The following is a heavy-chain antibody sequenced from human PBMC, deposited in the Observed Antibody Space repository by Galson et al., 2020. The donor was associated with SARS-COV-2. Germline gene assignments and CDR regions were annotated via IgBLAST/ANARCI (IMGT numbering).Heavy chain of an antibody. CDR2: IYTSGST. J-gene: IGHJ6*02. V-gene: IGHV4-61*02. CDR1: GGSISSGSYY. CDR3: ARGVAARVYYYYYGMDV. D-gene: IGHD6-6*01. Sequence: ETSETLSLTCTVSGGSISSGSYYWSWIRQPAGKGLEWIGRIYTSGSTNYNPSLKSRVTISVDTSKNQFSLKLSSVTAADTAVYYCARGVAARVYYYYYGMDVWGQGTTVTVSS.